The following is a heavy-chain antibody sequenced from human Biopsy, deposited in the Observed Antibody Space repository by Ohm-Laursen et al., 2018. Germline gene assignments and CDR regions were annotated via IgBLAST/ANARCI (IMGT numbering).Heavy chain of an antibody. J-gene: IGHJ4*02. CDR3: ARDGEAKYCKHGVCPSDF. Sequence: SLRLSCTASGFTFSDHYMEWVRQAPGKGLEWVSSISASGNHIYYTDSVKGRFTVSRDNGKNSVYLQMNSLRVEGTAVYYCARDGEAKYCKHGVCPSDFWGQGTLVTVSS. CDR1: GFTFSDHY. CDR2: ISASGNHI. D-gene: IGHD2-8*01. V-gene: IGHV3-69-1*01.